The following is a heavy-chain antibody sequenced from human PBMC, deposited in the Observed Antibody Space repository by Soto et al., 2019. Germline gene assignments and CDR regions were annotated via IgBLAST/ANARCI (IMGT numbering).Heavy chain of an antibody. CDR1: GGSISSYY. J-gene: IGHJ4*02. V-gene: IGHV4-59*01. Sequence: SETLSLTCTVSGGSISSYYWSWIRQPPGKGLEWIGYIYYSGSTNYNPSLKSRVTISVDTSKNQFSLKLSSVTAADTAVYYCARTADYYDSSGYYFDYWGQGTLVTVSS. CDR2: IYYSGST. D-gene: IGHD3-22*01. CDR3: ARTADYYDSSGYYFDY.